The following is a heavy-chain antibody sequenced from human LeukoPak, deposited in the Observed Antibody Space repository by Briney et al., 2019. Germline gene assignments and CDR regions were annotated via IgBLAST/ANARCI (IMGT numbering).Heavy chain of an antibody. CDR1: GFAFSSYD. J-gene: IGHJ4*02. CDR3: ARGTSLTGTTTQPTFDY. Sequence: GGSLRLSCAASGFAFSSYDMHWVRQATGKGLEWVSAIGTAGDTYYPGSVKGRFTISRENAKNSLYLQMNSLRAGDTAVYYCARGTSLTGTTTQPTFDYWGPGTLVTVSS. V-gene: IGHV3-13*01. CDR2: IGTAGDT. D-gene: IGHD1-7*01.